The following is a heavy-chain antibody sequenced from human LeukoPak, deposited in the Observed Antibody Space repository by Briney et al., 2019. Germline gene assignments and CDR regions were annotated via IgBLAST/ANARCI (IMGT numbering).Heavy chain of an antibody. CDR1: GYTFTGYY. CDR3: ARKARIGRFLEWLFAY. J-gene: IGHJ4*02. D-gene: IGHD3-3*01. Sequence: ASVKVSCRASGYTFTGYYMSWVRQAPGQGLEWMGWINPDSGGTHYAQNFQGWVTITRDTSASTAYMELSSLRSEDTAVYYCARKARIGRFLEWLFAYWGQGTLVTVSS. CDR2: INPDSGGT. V-gene: IGHV1-2*04.